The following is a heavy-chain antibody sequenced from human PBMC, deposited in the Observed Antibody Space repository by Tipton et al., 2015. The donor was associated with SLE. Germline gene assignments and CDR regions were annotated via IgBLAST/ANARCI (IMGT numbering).Heavy chain of an antibody. CDR1: GGSISSSSYY. J-gene: IGHJ6*02. CDR2: IYYDGSS. V-gene: IGHV4-39*02. D-gene: IGHD4-17*01. Sequence: TLSLTCTVSGGSISSSSYYWGWIRQTPGKGLEWLGNIYYDGSSTYNPSLRSRVTNSVDSTKNQFSLKVRSVTAADTAVYYCAREGTTWEVYYGMDVWGQGTTVTVPS. CDR3: AREGTTWEVYYGMDV.